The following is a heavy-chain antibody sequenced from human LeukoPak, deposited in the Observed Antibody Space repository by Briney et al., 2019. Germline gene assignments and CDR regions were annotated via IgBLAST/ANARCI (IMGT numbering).Heavy chain of an antibody. Sequence: SETLCLTCAVYGGSFSGYYWSWIRQPPGKGLEWIGEINHSGSTNYNASPKSRVTISVDTSKNQFSLKLSCVTAADTAVYYCAGAELWKDAFDLWGQGTMVTVSS. CDR2: INHSGST. CDR3: AGAELWKDAFDL. J-gene: IGHJ3*01. CDR1: GGSFSGYY. D-gene: IGHD2-21*01. V-gene: IGHV4-34*01.